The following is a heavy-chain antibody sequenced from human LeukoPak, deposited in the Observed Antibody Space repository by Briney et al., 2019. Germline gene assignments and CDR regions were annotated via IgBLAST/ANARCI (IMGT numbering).Heavy chain of an antibody. CDR3: AREGIGWYLRAHFDY. J-gene: IGHJ4*02. V-gene: IGHV3-23*01. Sequence: GGSLRLSCAASGFTFSSYAMSWVRQAPGKGLEWVSAISGSGGSTYYADSVKGRFTISRDNSKNTLYLQMNSLRAEDTAVYYCAREGIGWYLRAHFDYWGQGTLVTVSS. D-gene: IGHD6-19*01. CDR2: ISGSGGST. CDR1: GFTFSSYA.